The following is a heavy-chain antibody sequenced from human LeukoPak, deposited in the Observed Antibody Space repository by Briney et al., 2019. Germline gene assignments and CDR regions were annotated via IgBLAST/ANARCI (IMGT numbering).Heavy chain of an antibody. CDR1: GFTFTNYA. CDR2: FITSGTDT. CDR3: VNIRRTGGGYVSSDA. J-gene: IGHJ6*04. D-gene: IGHD2-8*02. Sequence: GGSLRLSCAASGFTFTNYAMSCAPQAPGQGLEGFSSFITSGTDTSYTDSVTGRFTIPRDNSKNTMYLHMNSATLVHTPLYLSVNIRRTGGGYVSSDAWGGGTPVIVSS. V-gene: IGHV3-23*01.